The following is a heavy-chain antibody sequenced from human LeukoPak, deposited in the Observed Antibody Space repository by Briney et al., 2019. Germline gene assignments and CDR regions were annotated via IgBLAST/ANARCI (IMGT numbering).Heavy chain of an antibody. D-gene: IGHD2-8*02. CDR1: GGSLSIYY. J-gene: IGHJ4*01. V-gene: IGHV4-59*01. CDR3: ARWGMGDFAKFDY. Sequence: SETLSLTCTLSGGSLSIYYGSWIRQPPGKGLEGIGYIYYSGNNNYNPSLKSRVTISVDKSKSQLSLKMSSVNAAEEPVYYCARWGMGDFAKFDYWGRGSLVTVSS. CDR2: IYYSGNN.